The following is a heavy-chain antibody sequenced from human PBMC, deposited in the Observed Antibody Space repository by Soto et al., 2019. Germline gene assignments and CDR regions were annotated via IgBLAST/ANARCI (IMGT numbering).Heavy chain of an antibody. D-gene: IGHD5-12*01. CDR3: AKNGGGYLN. Sequence: EVHLLESGGGLVQPGGSLRLSCPASGFTFRTYAMSWVRQAPGKGLEWVSAISAIGADTYYADSVRGRFTISRDNSQTTLYLQMNSLRVEDTAVYYCAKNGGGYLNWGQGTLVTVSS. J-gene: IGHJ4*02. V-gene: IGHV3-23*01. CDR1: GFTFRTYA. CDR2: ISAIGADT.